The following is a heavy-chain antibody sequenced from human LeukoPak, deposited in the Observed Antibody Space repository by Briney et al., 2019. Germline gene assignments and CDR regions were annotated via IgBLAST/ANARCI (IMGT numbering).Heavy chain of an antibody. Sequence: GGSLRLSCAASGFTFSSYGMHWVRQAPGKGLEWVAFIRYDGSNKYYADSVKGRFTISRDNSKNTLYLQMNSLRAEDTAVYYCAKDQAVAGTKFDYWGQGTLVTVSS. J-gene: IGHJ4*02. D-gene: IGHD6-19*01. CDR3: AKDQAVAGTKFDY. V-gene: IGHV3-30*02. CDR2: IRYDGSNK. CDR1: GFTFSSYG.